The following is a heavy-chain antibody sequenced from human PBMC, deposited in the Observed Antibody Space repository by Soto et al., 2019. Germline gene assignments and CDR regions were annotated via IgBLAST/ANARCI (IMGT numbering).Heavy chain of an antibody. CDR2: IWYDGSNK. Sequence: GGSLRLSCAASGFTFSSYGMHWVRQAPGKGLEWVAVIWYDGSNKYYADSVKGRFTISRDNSKNTLYLQMNSLRAEDTAVYYCAGGGPLLHMKQNWFDPWGQGTLVTVSS. J-gene: IGHJ5*02. V-gene: IGHV3-33*01. CDR1: GFTFSSYG. D-gene: IGHD2-21*01. CDR3: AGGGPLLHMKQNWFDP.